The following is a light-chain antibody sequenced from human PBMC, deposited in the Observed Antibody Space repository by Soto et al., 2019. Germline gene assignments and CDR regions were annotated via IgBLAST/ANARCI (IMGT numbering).Light chain of an antibody. V-gene: IGKV1-33*01. CDR2: DAS. J-gene: IGKJ2*01. CDR3: QQYDNPPPYT. Sequence: DIQMTQSPSSLSASVGDRVTITCQASQDISNYLNWYQQKPGKAPKLLIYDASNLETGVPSRFSGSGSGTDFTFTISSLQPEDIATYYCQQYDNPPPYTFGQGTKLAIK. CDR1: QDISNY.